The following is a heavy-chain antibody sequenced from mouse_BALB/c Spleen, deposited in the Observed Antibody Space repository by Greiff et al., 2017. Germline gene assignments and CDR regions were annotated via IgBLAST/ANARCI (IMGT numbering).Heavy chain of an antibody. J-gene: IGHJ4*01. CDR1: GFSLTSYG. Sequence: VKLMESGPGLVAPSQSLSITCTVSGFSLTSYGVHWVRQPPGKGLEWLGVIWAGGSTNYYSALMSRLSISKDNSKSQVFLQMNSLQTDDTAMYYCARDNDYYYAMYYWGQGTSVTVSS. CDR2: IWAGGST. CDR3: ARDNDYYYAMYY. V-gene: IGHV2-9*02. D-gene: IGHD2-12*01.